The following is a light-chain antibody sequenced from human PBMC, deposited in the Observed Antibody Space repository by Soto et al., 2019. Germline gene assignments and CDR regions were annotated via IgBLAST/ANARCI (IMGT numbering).Light chain of an antibody. CDR3: KQYGTSPPT. J-gene: IGKJ1*01. V-gene: IGKV3-20*01. CDR1: RSVSSSY. Sequence: EIVWTQSLATLALSPGERGTISCRASRSVSSSYLAWYQQKPGQAPRLLIYGASSRATGIPDRFSGSGSGTDFTLTISRLEPEDFAVYHCKQYGTSPPTFGQATKVDTK. CDR2: GAS.